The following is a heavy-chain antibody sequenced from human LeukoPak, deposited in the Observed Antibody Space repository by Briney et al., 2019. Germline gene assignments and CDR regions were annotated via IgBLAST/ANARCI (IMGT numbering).Heavy chain of an antibody. CDR1: GFTFSTYG. CDR3: AKAFGSGSYIWGAFDY. V-gene: IGHV3-30*02. CDR2: IRYDGSNK. J-gene: IGHJ4*02. D-gene: IGHD3-10*01. Sequence: GGSLRLSCAASGFTFSTYGMNWVRQAPGKGLEWVAFIRYDGSNKYYADSVKGRFTISRDNSKNTLYLQMNSLRAEDTAVYYCAKAFGSGSYIWGAFDYWGQGTLVTVSS.